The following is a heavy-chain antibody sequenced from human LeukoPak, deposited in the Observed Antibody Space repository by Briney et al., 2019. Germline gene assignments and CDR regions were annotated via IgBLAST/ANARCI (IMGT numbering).Heavy chain of an antibody. CDR2: IYYSGSA. J-gene: IGHJ4*02. D-gene: IGHD6-19*01. Sequence: SETLSLTCTVSGGSISSSSYYWGWIRQPPGKGLEWIGSIYYSGSAYYNPSLKSRVTISVDTSKNQFSPKLSSVTAADTAVYYCARGTSDNGWYFDYWGQGTLVTVSS. V-gene: IGHV4-39*07. CDR3: ARGTSDNGWYFDY. CDR1: GGSISSSSYY.